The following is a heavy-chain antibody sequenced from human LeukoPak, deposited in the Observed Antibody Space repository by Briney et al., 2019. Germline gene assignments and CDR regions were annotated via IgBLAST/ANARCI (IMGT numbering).Heavy chain of an antibody. CDR2: IYYSGST. CDR3: ARERNYYDRSGPRGGFDY. Sequence: SETLSLTCTVSGGSISSGGYYWSWVRQHPGKGLEWIGYIYYSGSTYYNPSLKSRVTISVDTSKNQFSLKLSSVTAADTAVYYCARERNYYDRSGPRGGFDYWGQGTLVTVSS. CDR1: GGSISSGGYY. V-gene: IGHV4-31*03. D-gene: IGHD3-22*01. J-gene: IGHJ4*02.